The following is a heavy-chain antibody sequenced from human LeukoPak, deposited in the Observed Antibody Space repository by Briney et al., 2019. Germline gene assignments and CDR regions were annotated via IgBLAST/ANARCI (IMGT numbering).Heavy chain of an antibody. D-gene: IGHD3-10*01. CDR3: AHKAVWFGELSPNFDY. CDR1: GFSLSTSGVG. V-gene: IGHV2-5*01. J-gene: IGHJ4*02. CDR2: IYWNDDK. Sequence: SGPTLVKPTQTLTLTCTFSGFSLSTSGVGVGWIRQPPGKALEWLALIYWNDDKRYSPSPKSRLTITKDTSKNQVVLTMTSMDPVDTATYYCAHKAVWFGELSPNFDYWGQGTLVTVSS.